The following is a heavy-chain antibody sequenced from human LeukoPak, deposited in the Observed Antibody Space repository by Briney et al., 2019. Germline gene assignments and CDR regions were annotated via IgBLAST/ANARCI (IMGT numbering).Heavy chain of an antibody. V-gene: IGHV4-39*01. Sequence: PSETLSLTCTVSGVSISNSYYWGWIRQPPGKGLEWIGSIYYSGSTYYNPSLKSRVTISVDTSKNQFSLKLSSVTAADTAVYYCARQIAAATLYYFDYWGQGTLVTVSS. CDR2: IYYSGST. CDR3: ARQIAAATLYYFDY. J-gene: IGHJ4*02. CDR1: GVSISNSYY. D-gene: IGHD6-13*01.